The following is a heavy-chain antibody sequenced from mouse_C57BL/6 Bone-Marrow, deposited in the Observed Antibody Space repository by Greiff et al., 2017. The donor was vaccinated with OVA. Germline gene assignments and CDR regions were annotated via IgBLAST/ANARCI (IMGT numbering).Heavy chain of an antibody. CDR1: GFSLTSYG. CDR2: IWSGGST. CDR3: ARNPSNYYGSSYWYFDV. J-gene: IGHJ1*03. D-gene: IGHD1-1*01. V-gene: IGHV2-2*01. Sequence: VKLVESGPGLVQPSQRLSITCTVSGFSLTSYGVHWVRQSPGKGLEWLGVIWSGGSTDYNAAFISRLSISKDNSKSQVFFKMNSLQADDTAIYYCARNPSNYYGSSYWYFDVWGTGTTVTVSS.